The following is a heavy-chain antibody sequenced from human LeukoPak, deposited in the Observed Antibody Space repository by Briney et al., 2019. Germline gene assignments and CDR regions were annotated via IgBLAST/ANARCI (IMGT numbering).Heavy chain of an antibody. CDR2: ISGSGGYT. J-gene: IGHJ3*02. CDR3: AKGLNYGSGSTPRGAFDI. CDR1: GLSFSSYA. D-gene: IGHD3-10*01. Sequence: PGGSLRLSCAASGLSFSSYAMSWVRQAPGKGLEWVSGISGSGGYTYYADSLEGRFTISRDNSKNILYLQMNSLRAEDTAVYSCAKGLNYGSGSTPRGAFDIWGQGTMVTVSS. V-gene: IGHV3-23*01.